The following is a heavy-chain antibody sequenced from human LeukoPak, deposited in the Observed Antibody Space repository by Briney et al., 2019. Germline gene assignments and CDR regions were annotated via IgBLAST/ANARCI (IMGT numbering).Heavy chain of an antibody. J-gene: IGHJ4*02. CDR1: GYTFTSYG. CDR2: ISAYNGNT. CDR3: ASGGRSASYSGTFDY. V-gene: IGHV1-18*01. Sequence: ASVKVSCKASGYTFTSYGISWVRQAPGQGLEGMGWISAYNGNTNYAQKLQGRVTMTTDTSTSTAYMELRSLRSDDTAVYYCASGGRSASYSGTFDYWGQGTLVTVSS. D-gene: IGHD3-10*01.